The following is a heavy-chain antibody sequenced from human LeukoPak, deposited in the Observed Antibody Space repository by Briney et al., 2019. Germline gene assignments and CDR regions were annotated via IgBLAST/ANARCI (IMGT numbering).Heavy chain of an antibody. CDR1: GGSLSGYY. CDR3: ARGNGWYAY. V-gene: IGHV4-59*01. CDR2: MYYSGST. D-gene: IGHD6-19*01. Sequence: KPSETLSLTCAVYGGSLSGYYWTWIRQPPGKGLEWIGYMYYSGSTNYNPSLKSRVTMSADTSKNQFSLKLSSVTAADTAVYYCARGNGWYAYWGQGTLVTVSS. J-gene: IGHJ4*02.